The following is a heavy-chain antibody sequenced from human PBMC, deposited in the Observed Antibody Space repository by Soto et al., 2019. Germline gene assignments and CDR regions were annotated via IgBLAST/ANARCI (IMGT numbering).Heavy chain of an antibody. CDR1: GFTFSSDG. J-gene: IGHJ4*02. D-gene: IGHD3-22*01. V-gene: IGHV3-30*18. CDR2: IAYDGSNK. Sequence: QVQLVESGGGVVQPGRSLRLSCAASGFTFSSDGMHWVRQAPGKGLEWVAVIAYDGSNKYYAESVKGRFTISRDNSKNPLYLQMNGLRPEDTAVYFCAKDNSSGFDHGGQGTLVTVSS. CDR3: AKDNSSGFDH.